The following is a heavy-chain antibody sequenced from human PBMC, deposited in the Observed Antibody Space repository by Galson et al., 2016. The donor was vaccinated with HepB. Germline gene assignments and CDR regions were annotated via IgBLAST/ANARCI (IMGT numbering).Heavy chain of an antibody. J-gene: IGHJ6*04. Sequence: SLRLSCAASGFTFSSYGMHWVRQAPGKGLEWVAAISYDGSHQYYADSVKGRFTISRDTPKNTLFLQMNSLRAEDTDVYYCAKDGCTGCVYYYYGVDVWGKGTTGTVSS. CDR1: GFTFSSYG. D-gene: IGHD2-2*01. V-gene: IGHV3-30*18. CDR3: AKDGCTGCVYYYYGVDV. CDR2: ISYDGSHQ.